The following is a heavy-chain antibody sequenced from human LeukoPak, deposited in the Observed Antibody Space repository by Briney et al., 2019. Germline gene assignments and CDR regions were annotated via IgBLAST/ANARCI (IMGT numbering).Heavy chain of an antibody. V-gene: IGHV3-30*18. Sequence: QPGGSLRLSCAASGFTFSNYDMHWVRQAPGKGLEWVAVISSDGSNIYYADSVQGRFTISRDNSKNTLYLQMDSLRAEDTAVYYCAKGYGSGSYRPDYWGQGNLVTVSS. J-gene: IGHJ4*02. D-gene: IGHD3-10*01. CDR3: AKGYGSGSYRPDY. CDR1: GFTFSNYD. CDR2: ISSDGSNI.